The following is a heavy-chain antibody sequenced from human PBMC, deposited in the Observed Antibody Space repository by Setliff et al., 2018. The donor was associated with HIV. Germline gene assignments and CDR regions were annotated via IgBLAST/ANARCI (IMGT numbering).Heavy chain of an antibody. CDR2: VSYGGTST. D-gene: IGHD2-21*01. Sequence: PGGSLRLSCAASGFTFSSYAMRWVRQAPGKGLEWVAVVSYGGTSTYYADSVKGRFIISRDDSESTLFLQMNSLRVDDTAVYYCARVRYCGSPSCRKEFDFWGQGTLVTVSS. V-gene: IGHV3-30*04. CDR3: ARVRYCGSPSCRKEFDF. J-gene: IGHJ4*02. CDR1: GFTFSSYA.